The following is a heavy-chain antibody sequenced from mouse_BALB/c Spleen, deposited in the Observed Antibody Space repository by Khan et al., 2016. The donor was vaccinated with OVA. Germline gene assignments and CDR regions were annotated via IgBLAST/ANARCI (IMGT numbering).Heavy chain of an antibody. CDR3: TRLSYYYNSEGFAY. V-gene: IGHV5-6*01. CDR2: IRSGGHYT. D-gene: IGHD1-1*02. CDR1: GFTFSTYG. Sequence: EVQLQESGGDLVKPGGSLKLSCAASGFTFSTYGMSWVRQTPDMRLEWVATIRSGGHYTYYPDSVKGRFTISRDNAKNTLYLQMSSLKSEDTAIYYCTRLSYYYNSEGFAYWGQGTLVTVSA. J-gene: IGHJ3*01.